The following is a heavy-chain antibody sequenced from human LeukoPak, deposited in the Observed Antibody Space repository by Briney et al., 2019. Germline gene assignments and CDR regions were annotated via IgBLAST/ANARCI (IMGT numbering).Heavy chain of an antibody. CDR2: ISNDGTAT. CDR1: GFSTNKYW. J-gene: IGHJ4*02. D-gene: IGHD5-18*01. V-gene: IGHV3-74*01. CDR3: ARDEDIAMTL. Sequence: QPGGSLRLSCEVSGFSTNKYWMHWVRQAPGKGLVWDSIISNDGTATRYADSVKGRFTISRDDAKNTLYLQMNSLRVEDTAVYYCARDEDIAMTLWGQGTLVTVSS.